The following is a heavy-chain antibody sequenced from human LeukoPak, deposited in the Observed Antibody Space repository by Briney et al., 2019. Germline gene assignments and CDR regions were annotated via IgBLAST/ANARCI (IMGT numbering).Heavy chain of an antibody. J-gene: IGHJ4*02. CDR1: GFTFSSYG. CDR3: AKDLGDTAMVFYYFDY. D-gene: IGHD5-18*01. Sequence: GGSLRLSCAASGFTFSSYGMHWVRQAPGKGLEWVAVIWYDGSNKYYADSVKGRFIISRDNSKNTLYLQMNSLRAEDTAVYYCAKDLGDTAMVFYYFDYWGQGTLVTVSS. V-gene: IGHV3-33*06. CDR2: IWYDGSNK.